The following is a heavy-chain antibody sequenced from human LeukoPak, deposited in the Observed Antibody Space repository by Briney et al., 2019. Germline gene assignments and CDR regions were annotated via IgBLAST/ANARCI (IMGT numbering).Heavy chain of an antibody. CDR1: GGSISSSSYY. J-gene: IGHJ3*02. D-gene: IGHD3-10*01. CDR3: ARGADYYGSGSFFPYAFDI. CDR2: IYYSGST. Sequence: PSETLSLTCTVSGGSISSSSYYWGWIRQPPGKGLEWIGSIYYSGSTYYNPSLKSRVTISVDTSKNQFSLKLSSVTAADTAVYYCARGADYYGSGSFFPYAFDIWGQGTMVTVSS. V-gene: IGHV4-39*01.